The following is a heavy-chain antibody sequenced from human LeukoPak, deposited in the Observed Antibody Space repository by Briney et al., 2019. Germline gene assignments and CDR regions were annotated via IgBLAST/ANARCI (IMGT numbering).Heavy chain of an antibody. CDR2: ISSSGSTI. CDR1: GFTFSDYY. V-gene: IGHV3-11*01. J-gene: IGHJ5*02. Sequence: TGGSLRLSCAASGFTFSDYYMSWIRQAPGKGLEWVSYISSSGSTIYYADSVKGRFTISRDNAKNSLYLQMNSLRAEDTAVYYCARDPHLDYYDSSGYYYGLNWFDPWGQGTLATVSS. D-gene: IGHD3-22*01. CDR3: ARDPHLDYYDSSGYYYGLNWFDP.